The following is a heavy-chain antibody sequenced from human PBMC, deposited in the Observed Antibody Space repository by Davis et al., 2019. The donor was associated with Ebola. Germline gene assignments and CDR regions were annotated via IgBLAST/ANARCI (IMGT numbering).Heavy chain of an antibody. CDR2: INAGNGNT. V-gene: IGHV1-3*01. Sequence: AASVKVSCKASGYTFTSYAMHWVRQAPGQRLEWMGWINAGNGNTKYSQKFQGRVTITRDTSASTAYMALSSLRSEDTAVYYCARKGNYYGSGSYYLDWGQGTLVTVSS. CDR1: GYTFTSYA. D-gene: IGHD3-10*01. CDR3: ARKGNYYGSGSYYLD. J-gene: IGHJ4*02.